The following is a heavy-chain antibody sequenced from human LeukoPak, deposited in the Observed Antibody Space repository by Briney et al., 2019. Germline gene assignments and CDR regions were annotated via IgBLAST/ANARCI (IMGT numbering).Heavy chain of an antibody. CDR2: ISASGSNI. D-gene: IGHD6-6*01. CDR1: GFTFSNYA. J-gene: IGHJ4*02. V-gene: IGHV3-23*01. Sequence: GGSLRLSCAASGFTFSNYAMSWVRQAPGKGLEWVSAISASGSNIYFADSVRGRFTISRDNSKSTLYLQMNSLRAEDTAVYYCARDLIAALDYWGQGTLVTVSS. CDR3: ARDLIAALDY.